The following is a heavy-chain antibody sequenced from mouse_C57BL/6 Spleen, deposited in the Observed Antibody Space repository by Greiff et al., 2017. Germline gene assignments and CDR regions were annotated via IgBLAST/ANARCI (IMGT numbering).Heavy chain of an antibody. CDR2: ISSGGSYT. CDR3: ARHGGFAY. CDR1: GFTFSSYG. Sequence: EVQVVESGGDLVKPGGSLKLSCAASGFTFSSYGMSWVRQTPDQRLEWVATISSGGSYTYYPDSVKGRFTISRDNAKNTLYLQMSSLKSEDTAMYYCARHGGFAYWGQGTLVTVSA. V-gene: IGHV5-6*01. J-gene: IGHJ3*01.